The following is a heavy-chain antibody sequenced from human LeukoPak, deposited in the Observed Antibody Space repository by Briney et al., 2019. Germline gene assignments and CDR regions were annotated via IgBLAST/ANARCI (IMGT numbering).Heavy chain of an antibody. CDR2: INHSGST. V-gene: IGHV4-34*01. Sequence: SETLSLTCAVYGGSFSGYYWSWIRQPPGKGLEWIGEINHSGSTNYNPSLKSRVTISVDTSKNQFSLKLSSVTAADTAVYYCASGGSSWSGADYWGQGTLVTVSS. CDR3: ASGGSSWSGADY. CDR1: GGSFSGYY. J-gene: IGHJ4*02. D-gene: IGHD6-13*01.